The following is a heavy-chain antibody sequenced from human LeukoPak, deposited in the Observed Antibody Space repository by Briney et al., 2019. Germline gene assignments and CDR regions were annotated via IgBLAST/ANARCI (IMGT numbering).Heavy chain of an antibody. Sequence: GGSLRLSCAASGFTFSSYEMNWVRQAPGKGLEWVSYISSSGGTINYADSVKGRFTISRDNAKNSLYLQMRSLRVEDTAVYYCVRVRKQVVLRYYDYWGQGTLVTVSS. D-gene: IGHD6-6*01. V-gene: IGHV3-48*03. CDR3: VRVRKQVVLRYYDY. CDR2: ISSSGGTI. J-gene: IGHJ4*02. CDR1: GFTFSSYE.